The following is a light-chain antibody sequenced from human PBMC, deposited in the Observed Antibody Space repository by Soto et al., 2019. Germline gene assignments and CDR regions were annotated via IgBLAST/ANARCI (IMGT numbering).Light chain of an antibody. Sequence: EIVLTQSPGTLSLSPGERATLSCRASQSVSSNLAWYQQKPGQAPRLLIYGASTRATGIPARFSGSGSGTDFTLTISSLQSEDFAVYYCQQYNNWPPITFGQGTRLEI. CDR3: QQYNNWPPIT. V-gene: IGKV3-15*01. J-gene: IGKJ5*01. CDR2: GAS. CDR1: QSVSSN.